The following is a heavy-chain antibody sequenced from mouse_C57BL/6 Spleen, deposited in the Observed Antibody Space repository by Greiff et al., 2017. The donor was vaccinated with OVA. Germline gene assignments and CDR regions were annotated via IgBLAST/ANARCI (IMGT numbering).Heavy chain of an antibody. J-gene: IGHJ3*01. Sequence: DVKLVESEGGLVQPGSSMKLSCTASGFTFSDYYMAWVRPVPDKGLEWVANINYDGSSTYYLDSLKSRFIISRDNAKNILYLQMIRLKSEDTATYDCARVDEYDGGFAYWGQGTLVTVSA. D-gene: IGHD2-4*01. CDR1: GFTFSDYY. V-gene: IGHV5-16*01. CDR2: INYDGSST. CDR3: ARVDEYDGGFAY.